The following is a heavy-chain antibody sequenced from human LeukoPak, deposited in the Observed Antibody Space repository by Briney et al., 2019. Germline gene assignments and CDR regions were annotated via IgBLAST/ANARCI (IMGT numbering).Heavy chain of an antibody. CDR2: ISGSDYT. V-gene: IGHV3-23*01. D-gene: IGHD3-9*01. Sequence: GGSLRLSCAASGFTFNNYAMSWVRQAPGKGLEWVSGISGSDYTYYTDPVKGRFTISRDNSKNTPYLQMNSLRADDTAVYHCAKGVRYVDWWLLDYWGQGTLVTVSS. J-gene: IGHJ4*02. CDR3: AKGVRYVDWWLLDY. CDR1: GFTFNNYA.